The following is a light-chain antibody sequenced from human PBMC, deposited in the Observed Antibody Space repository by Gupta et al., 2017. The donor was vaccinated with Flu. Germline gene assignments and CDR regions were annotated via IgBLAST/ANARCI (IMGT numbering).Light chain of an antibody. J-gene: IGLJ1*01. CDR3: SSYTSSTARV. CDR2: DVS. CDR1: SSDVAYNF. Sequence: QSALTQPASVSGSPGQSVTISCTGTSSDVAYNFVSWHQHHPGEAPKLLIYDVSRRPSGISYRFSGSNFGSTPSLTISGLQVEDEAVYFCSSYTSSTARVFGTGTEVTVL. V-gene: IGLV2-14*03.